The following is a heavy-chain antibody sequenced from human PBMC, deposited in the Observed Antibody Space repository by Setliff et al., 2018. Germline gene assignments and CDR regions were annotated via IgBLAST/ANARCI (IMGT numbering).Heavy chain of an antibody. Sequence: GGSLRLSCAASGFSFSSYEMNWVRQAPGKGLEWVSSISGRSDTVYYGDSVKGRFTISRDNAKNSLYLQMNSLRAEDTAVYYCAKVGIFGGGYFDFWGQGALVTVSS. J-gene: IGHJ4*02. V-gene: IGHV3-48*01. CDR3: AKVGIFGGGYFDF. CDR2: ISGRSDTV. D-gene: IGHD3-3*01. CDR1: GFSFSSYE.